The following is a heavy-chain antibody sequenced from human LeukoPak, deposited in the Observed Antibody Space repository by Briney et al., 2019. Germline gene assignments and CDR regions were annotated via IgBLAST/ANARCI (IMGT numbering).Heavy chain of an antibody. CDR3: ARDRAPVPAAIRNWFDP. V-gene: IGHV1-2*02. Sequence: GASVKVSCKASGYTFTGYYMHWVRQAPGQGLEWMGWINPNSGGTNYAQKFQGGVTMTRDTSISTAYMELSRLRSDDTAVYYCARDRAPVPAAIRNWFDPWGQGTLVTVSS. CDR2: INPNSGGT. CDR1: GYTFTGYY. J-gene: IGHJ5*02. D-gene: IGHD2-2*02.